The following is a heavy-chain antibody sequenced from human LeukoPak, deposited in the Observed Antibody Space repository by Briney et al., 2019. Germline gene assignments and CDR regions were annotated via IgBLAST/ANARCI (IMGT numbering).Heavy chain of an antibody. Sequence: GGSLRLSCAASGFTFSSYAMHWVRHAPGKGLEWVSGISWNSGSIGYADSVKGRFTISRDNAKNSLYLQMNSLRAEDTALYYCAKDIFSLYYYDSSGYSPGGFDYWGQGTLVTVSS. V-gene: IGHV3-9*01. CDR3: AKDIFSLYYYDSSGYSPGGFDY. J-gene: IGHJ4*02. D-gene: IGHD3-22*01. CDR2: ISWNSGSI. CDR1: GFTFSSYA.